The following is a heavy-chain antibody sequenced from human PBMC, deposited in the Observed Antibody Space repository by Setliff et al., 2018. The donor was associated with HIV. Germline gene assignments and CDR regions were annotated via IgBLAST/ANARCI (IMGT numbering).Heavy chain of an antibody. D-gene: IGHD3-10*01. V-gene: IGHV1-46*01. CDR2: INPGGGNT. CDR3: ARGLRGVVKGRYYYMDV. CDR1: GYTFTTYY. J-gene: IGHJ6*03. Sequence: ASVKVSCKASGYTFTTYYIHWVRRAPGQGLEWLAVINPGGGNTNYAQKFQGRVTVTRDTSTSTVYMELSSLTSDDTAVYYCARGLRGVVKGRYYYMDVWGKGTTVTV.